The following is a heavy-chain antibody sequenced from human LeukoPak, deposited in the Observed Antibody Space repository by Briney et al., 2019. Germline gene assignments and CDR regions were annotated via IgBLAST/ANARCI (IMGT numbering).Heavy chain of an antibody. Sequence: PSETLSLTCAVSGYSISSGYYWGWIRQPPGKGLEWIGSIYHSGSTYYNPSLKSRVTISVDTSKNQFSLKLNSVTAADTAVYYCARQGGDYFDYWGQGTLVTVSS. CDR3: ARQGGDYFDY. CDR2: IYHSGST. CDR1: GYSISSGYY. D-gene: IGHD1-26*01. V-gene: IGHV4-38-2*01. J-gene: IGHJ4*02.